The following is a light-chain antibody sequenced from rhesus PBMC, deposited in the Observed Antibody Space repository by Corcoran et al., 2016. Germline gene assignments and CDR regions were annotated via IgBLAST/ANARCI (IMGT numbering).Light chain of an antibody. CDR2: DSS. J-gene: IGKJ4*01. Sequence: DIQLTQSPSSLSASVGDRVTITCRASQGISSYLAWYQQQSGKAPSPLIYDSSNLQSGVPSRFSGRGSGTEFTLTLSSLQAEDFATYYCQQRKSYPLTFGGGTKVEIK. CDR3: QQRKSYPLT. V-gene: IGKV1-38*01. CDR1: QGISSY.